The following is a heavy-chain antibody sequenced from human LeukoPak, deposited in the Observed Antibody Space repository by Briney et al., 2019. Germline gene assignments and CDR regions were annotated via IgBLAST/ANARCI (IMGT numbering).Heavy chain of an antibody. V-gene: IGHV4-59*08. J-gene: IGHJ3*02. CDR2: IYYSGST. D-gene: IGHD3-22*01. CDR1: GGSISSYY. CDR3: ASDSSGYYYARAFDI. Sequence: SETLSLTCTVSGGSISSYYWSWIRQPPGKGLEWIGYIYYSGSTNYNPSLKSRVTISVDTSKNQFSLKLSSVTAADTAVYYCASDSSGYYYARAFDIWGQGTMVTVSS.